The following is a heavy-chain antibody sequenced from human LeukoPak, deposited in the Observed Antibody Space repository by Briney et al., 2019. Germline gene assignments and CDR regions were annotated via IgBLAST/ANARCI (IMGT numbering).Heavy chain of an antibody. Sequence: ASVKVSCKASGGTFSSYAISWVRQAPGQGLEWMGWISAYNGNTNYAQKLQGRVTMTTDTSTSTAYMELRSLRSDDTAVYYCARDEAAADRGFDYWGQGTLVTVSS. CDR1: GGTFSSYA. J-gene: IGHJ4*02. V-gene: IGHV1-18*01. D-gene: IGHD6-13*01. CDR2: ISAYNGNT. CDR3: ARDEAAADRGFDY.